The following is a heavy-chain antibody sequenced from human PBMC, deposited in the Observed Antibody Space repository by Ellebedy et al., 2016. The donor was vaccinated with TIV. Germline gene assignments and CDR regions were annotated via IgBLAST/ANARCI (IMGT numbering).Heavy chain of an antibody. CDR3: ARETAVTGSYYFDN. D-gene: IGHD6-19*01. Sequence: PGGSLRLSCAASGFTFSSYWMHWVRQGPGKGLVWVSRINRDGSSTQYADSVKGRFTISRDNAKNTLYMQVNSLRVEDTAVYYCARETAVTGSYYFDNWGQGTLVTVSS. CDR1: GFTFSSYW. J-gene: IGHJ4*02. V-gene: IGHV3-74*03. CDR2: INRDGSST.